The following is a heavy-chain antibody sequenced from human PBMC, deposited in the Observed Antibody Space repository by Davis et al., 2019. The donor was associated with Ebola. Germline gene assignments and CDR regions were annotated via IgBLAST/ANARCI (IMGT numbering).Heavy chain of an antibody. CDR1: GFNFRNFA. CDR2: ISNDGMKG. D-gene: IGHD2-15*01. CDR3: AKDKGDVVVMVPANLFDP. V-gene: IGHV3-30*04. Sequence: PGGSLRLSCAASGFNFRNFAIHWLRQAPGKGLEWVARISNDGMKGSYADSVKGRFTISRDNSKNTVLLEMNSLRVEDTAVYYCAKDKGDVVVMVPANLFDPWGQGALVIVSS. J-gene: IGHJ5*02.